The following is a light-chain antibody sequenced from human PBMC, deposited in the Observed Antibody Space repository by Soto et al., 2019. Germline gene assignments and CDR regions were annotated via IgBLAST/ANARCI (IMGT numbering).Light chain of an antibody. Sequence: DIQMTQSPATLSASVGDRVTITCRASQSISSWLAWYQEKPGRAPKLLIYDASTLESGVPSRFSGSGSGTEFTLTISSLQPDYFATYYCQQYSSHDLLTFGGGTKVDIK. J-gene: IGKJ4*01. CDR2: DAS. CDR3: QQYSSHDLLT. CDR1: QSISSW. V-gene: IGKV1-5*01.